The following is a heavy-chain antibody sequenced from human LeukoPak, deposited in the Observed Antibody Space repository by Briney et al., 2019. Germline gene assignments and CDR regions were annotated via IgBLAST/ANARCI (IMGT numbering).Heavy chain of an antibody. J-gene: IGHJ4*02. Sequence: SETLSLTCTVSGGSISIYYWSWIRQPPGKGLEWIGEINHSGSTNYNPSLKSRVTISVDTSKNQFSLKLSSVTAADTAVYYCARGRAAKLDYWGQGTLVTVSS. V-gene: IGHV4-34*01. CDR3: ARGRAAKLDY. CDR2: INHSGST. CDR1: GGSISIYY. D-gene: IGHD2-15*01.